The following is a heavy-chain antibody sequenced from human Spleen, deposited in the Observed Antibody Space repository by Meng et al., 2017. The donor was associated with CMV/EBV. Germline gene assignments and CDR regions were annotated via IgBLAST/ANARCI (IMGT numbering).Heavy chain of an antibody. D-gene: IGHD3-3*01. V-gene: IGHV1-18*01. J-gene: IGHJ6*02. CDR1: GYTFTSYG. CDR2: ISAYNGNT. CDR3: AREGYDFWRGYYPTYYYYYGMDV. Sequence: ASVKVSCKASGYTFTSYGISWVRQAPGQGLEWMGWISAYNGNTNYAQKLQGRVTMTTDTSTSTAYMELRSLRSDDTAVYYCAREGYDFWRGYYPTYYYYYGMDVWGQGTTVTVSS.